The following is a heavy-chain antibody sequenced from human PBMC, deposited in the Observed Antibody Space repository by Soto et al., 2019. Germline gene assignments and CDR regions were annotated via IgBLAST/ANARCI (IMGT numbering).Heavy chain of an antibody. Sequence: PGESLKISCQASGYTFTKYWVGWVRQMPGKGLEWMGIIYPDDSDTRYSPSFQGHVTISADKSISTAYLQWSSLKASDSATYYCARRDMLTGYVDFHYWGQGTQVTVSS. D-gene: IGHD3-9*01. CDR3: ARRDMLTGYVDFHY. CDR1: GYTFTKYW. V-gene: IGHV5-51*01. J-gene: IGHJ4*02. CDR2: IYPDDSDT.